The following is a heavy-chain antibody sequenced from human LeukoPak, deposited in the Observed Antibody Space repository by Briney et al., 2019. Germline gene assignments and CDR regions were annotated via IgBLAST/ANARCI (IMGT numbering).Heavy chain of an antibody. CDR1: RGSFSGYY. CDR2: INHSGST. D-gene: IGHD5-24*01. J-gene: IGHJ6*02. CDR3: ARGRRWLQPYYYYGMDV. V-gene: IGHV4-34*01. Sequence: SETLSLTCAVYRGSFSGYYWSWIRQPPGKGLEWIGEINHSGSTNYNPSLKSRVTISVDTSKNQFSLKLSSVTAADTAVYYCARGRRWLQPYYYYGMDVWGQGTTVTVSS.